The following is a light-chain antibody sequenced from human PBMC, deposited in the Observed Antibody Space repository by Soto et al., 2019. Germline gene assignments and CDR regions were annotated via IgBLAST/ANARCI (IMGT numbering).Light chain of an antibody. CDR1: SSNIGHNA. Sequence: QSVLTQPPSASVTSGQRVIISCSGSSSNIGHNAVNWFQQDPGTAPKVLIYSNNHRPSGVPDRFSGSKSGTSASLAISGLQSEDEADYYCVAWDESLNGWVFGGGTKLTVL. J-gene: IGLJ3*02. V-gene: IGLV1-44*01. CDR2: SNN. CDR3: VAWDESLNGWV.